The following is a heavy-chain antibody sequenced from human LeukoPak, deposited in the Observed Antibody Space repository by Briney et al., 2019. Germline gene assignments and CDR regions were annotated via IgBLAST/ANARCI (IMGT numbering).Heavy chain of an antibody. CDR3: ARQTYYDVLPAYYTPSYFDN. J-gene: IGHJ4*02. CDR2: IYTSGST. Sequence: PSETLSLTCTVSGGSISSYYWSWIRQPAGKGLEWIGRIYTSGSTYYSPSLTSRVNISVDTSKNHFSLKLTSVTAADTAVYYCARQTYYDVLPAYYTPSYFDNWGQGTLVAVSS. V-gene: IGHV4-4*07. CDR1: GGSISSYY. D-gene: IGHD3-9*01.